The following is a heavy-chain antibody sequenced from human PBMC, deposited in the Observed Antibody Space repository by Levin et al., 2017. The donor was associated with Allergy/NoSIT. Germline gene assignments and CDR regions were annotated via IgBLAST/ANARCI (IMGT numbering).Heavy chain of an antibody. Sequence: FPLSSLLWVRQAPGQGLEWMGIINPSGGSTSYAQKFQGRVTMTRAPSTSTVYMELSSLRSEDTAVYYCARVDCSSTSCYEYWYFDLWGRGTLVTVSS. V-gene: IGHV1-46*03. CDR2: INPSGGST. J-gene: IGHJ2*01. CDR3: ARVDCSSTSCYEYWYFDL. CDR1: FPLSS. D-gene: IGHD2-2*01.